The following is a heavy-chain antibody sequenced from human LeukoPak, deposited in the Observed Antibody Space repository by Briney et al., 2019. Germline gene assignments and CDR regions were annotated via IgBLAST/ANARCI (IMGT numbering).Heavy chain of an antibody. CDR2: IYYSGST. CDR3: ARDLGYSGYDVFDY. V-gene: IGHV4-59*01. J-gene: IGHJ4*02. CDR1: GGSISSYY. D-gene: IGHD5-12*01. Sequence: SETLSLTCTVSGGSISSYYWSWIRQPPGKGLEWIGYIYYSGSTNYNPSLKSRVTISVDTSKNQFSLKLSSVTAADTAVYYCARDLGYSGYDVFDYWGQGTLVTVSP.